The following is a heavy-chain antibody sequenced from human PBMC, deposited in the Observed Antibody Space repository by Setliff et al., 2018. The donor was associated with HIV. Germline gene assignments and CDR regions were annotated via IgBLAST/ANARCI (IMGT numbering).Heavy chain of an antibody. CDR2: INTETGNP. J-gene: IGHJ4*02. V-gene: IGHV7-4-1*02. Sequence: ASVKVSCKASGYTLTTYGISWVRQAPGQGPEWMGWINTETGNPMYAQGFRGRLVFSLDTSVNTAYLQINRLKAEDTAMYYCARVGSYWSTFDYWGQGALVTVSS. CDR1: GYTLTTYG. CDR3: ARVGSYWSTFDY. D-gene: IGHD2-8*02.